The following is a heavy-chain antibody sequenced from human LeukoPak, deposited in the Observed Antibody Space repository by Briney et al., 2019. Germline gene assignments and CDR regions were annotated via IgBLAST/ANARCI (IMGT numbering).Heavy chain of an antibody. V-gene: IGHV4-61*01. D-gene: IGHD5-24*01. CDR1: GGSFSSGSYY. CDR3: ASVEMATSSYYYGMDV. CDR2: IHYSGST. Sequence: SGTLSLTCTVSGGSFSSGSYYWSWIRQPPGKGLEWIGYIHYSGSTNYNPSLKSRVTISVDTSKNQFSLKLSSVTAADTAVYYCASVEMATSSYYYGMDVWGQGTTVTVSS. J-gene: IGHJ6*02.